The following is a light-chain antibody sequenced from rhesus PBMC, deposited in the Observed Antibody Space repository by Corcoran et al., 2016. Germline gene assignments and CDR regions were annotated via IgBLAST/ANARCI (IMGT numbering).Light chain of an antibody. V-gene: IGKV2-78*01. Sequence: IVMTQTPLSLSVTPGDPTSISCRSSQSLLHSDGFTYVHWYFQKPGQSPHLLIYEVSKRAYGVPDRFTGRGSGTDCTLKISRVDAEDAGIYYCEQTLEIPFTFGPGTRRDIK. J-gene: IGKJ3*01. CDR2: EVS. CDR1: QSLLHSDGFTY. CDR3: EQTLEIPFT.